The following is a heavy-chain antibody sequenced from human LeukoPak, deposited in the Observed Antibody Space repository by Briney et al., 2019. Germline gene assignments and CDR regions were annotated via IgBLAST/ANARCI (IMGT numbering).Heavy chain of an antibody. CDR3: ARDHSSHDYGDY. CDR2: INPNSGGT. J-gene: IGHJ4*02. D-gene: IGHD4-17*01. CDR1: GYTFTGYY. V-gene: IGHV1-2*02. Sequence: GASVKVSCEASGYTFTGYYMHWVRQAPGQGLEWMGWINPNSGGTNYAQKFQGRVTMTRDTSISTAYMELSRLRSDDTAVYYCARDHSSHDYGDYWGQGTLVTVSS.